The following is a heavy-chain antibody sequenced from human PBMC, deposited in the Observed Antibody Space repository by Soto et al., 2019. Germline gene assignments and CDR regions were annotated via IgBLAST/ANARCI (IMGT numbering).Heavy chain of an antibody. D-gene: IGHD6-13*01. V-gene: IGHV3-53*04. CDR1: GFTVSSNY. CDR3: ARERLSSEGAAAGFDY. J-gene: IGHJ4*02. Sequence: GGSLRLSCAASGFTVSSNYMSWVRQAPGKGLEWVSVIYSGGSTYYADSVKGRFTISRHNSKNTLYLQMNSLRAEDTAVYYCARERLSSEGAAAGFDYWGQGTLVTVSS. CDR2: IYSGGST.